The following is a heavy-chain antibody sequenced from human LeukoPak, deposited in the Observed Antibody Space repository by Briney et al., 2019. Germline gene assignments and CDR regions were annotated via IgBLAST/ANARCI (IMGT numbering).Heavy chain of an antibody. CDR1: GYTFTNYY. J-gene: IGHJ5*02. CDR3: ARDGDCSSTSCYHWFDP. D-gene: IGHD2-2*01. CDR2: INPSGGTT. V-gene: IGHV1-46*01. Sequence: ASVKVSCKASGYTFTNYYMHWVRQAPGQGLEWMGIINPSGGTTSYAQKFQGRVTMTRDTSMSTVYMELSSLRSEDTAVYYCARDGDCSSTSCYHWFDPWGQGTLVTVSS.